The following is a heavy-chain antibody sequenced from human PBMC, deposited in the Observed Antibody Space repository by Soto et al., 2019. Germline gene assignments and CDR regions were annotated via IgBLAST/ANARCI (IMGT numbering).Heavy chain of an antibody. CDR3: ARDRIAGSKYYYGMDV. V-gene: IGHV1-69*01. J-gene: IGHJ6*02. CDR1: GGTFSSYA. D-gene: IGHD6-13*01. Sequence: QVQLVQSGAEVKKPGSSVRVSCKASGGTFSSYAISWVRQATGQGLDWMGGIIPIFGTENYAQKFQGRVTITADESTSTAYMELSSLRSEDTAVYYCARDRIAGSKYYYGMDVWGQGTTVTVSS. CDR2: IIPIFGTE.